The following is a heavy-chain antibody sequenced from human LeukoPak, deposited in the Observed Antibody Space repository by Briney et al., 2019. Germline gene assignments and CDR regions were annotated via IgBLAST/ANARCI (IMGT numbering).Heavy chain of an antibody. D-gene: IGHD5-18*01. CDR2: ISSSSSTI. CDR1: GFTFSIYS. Sequence: GGSLRLSCAASGFTFSIYSMNWVRQAPGKGLEWVSYISSSSSTIHYADSVKGRFTISRDNAKNSLYLQMNSLRAEDTAVYFCARDSRGFSYGPNTDYWGQGTLVTVSS. V-gene: IGHV3-48*01. CDR3: ARDSRGFSYGPNTDY. J-gene: IGHJ4*02.